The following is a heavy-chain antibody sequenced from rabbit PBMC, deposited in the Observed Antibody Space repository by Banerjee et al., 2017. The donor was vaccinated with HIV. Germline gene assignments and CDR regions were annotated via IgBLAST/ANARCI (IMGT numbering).Heavy chain of an antibody. CDR1: GFTLSGYW. CDR3: ARESWNYFNL. V-gene: IGHV1S40*01. CDR2: IGTGDSGST. Sequence: QSLEESGGDLVKPGGTLTLTCKASGFTLSGYWICWVRQAPGKGLEWIACIGTGDSGSTYYASWAQGRFTISRSTSLNTVTLQMTSLTAADTATYFCARESWNYFNLWGPGTLVTVS. J-gene: IGHJ4*01.